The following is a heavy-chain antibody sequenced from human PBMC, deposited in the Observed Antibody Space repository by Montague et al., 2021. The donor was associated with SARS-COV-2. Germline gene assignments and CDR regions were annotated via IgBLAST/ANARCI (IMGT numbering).Heavy chain of an antibody. V-gene: IGHV4-39*01. CDR1: GGSISSSSHY. J-gene: IGHJ6*02. Sequence: SETLSLTCAVSGGSISSSSHYWGWMRQRPGQGLEWNGGVSDSGGTYHNATLQGRVTISMNTSNNQFYLSSITATAADTAMYFCARQKLNGRSTYYYYHDMDVWGQGTTVTVSS. D-gene: IGHD2-8*01. CDR3: ARQKLNGRSTYYYYHDMDV. CDR2: VSDSGGT.